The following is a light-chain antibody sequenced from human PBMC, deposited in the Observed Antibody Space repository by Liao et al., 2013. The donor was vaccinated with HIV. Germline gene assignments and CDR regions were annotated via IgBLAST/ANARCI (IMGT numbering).Light chain of an antibody. V-gene: IGLV3-21*01. CDR2: YDS. CDR1: NIGSKS. CDR3: QVWDNSSNRGVV. Sequence: SFVLTQPPSVSVAPGRTAKITCGGNNIGSKSVHWYQQKPGQAPVLVIYYDSDRPLAIPERFSGSNSGNTATLTISRVEVGDEADYYCQVWDNSSNRGVVFGGGTKLTVL. J-gene: IGLJ2*01.